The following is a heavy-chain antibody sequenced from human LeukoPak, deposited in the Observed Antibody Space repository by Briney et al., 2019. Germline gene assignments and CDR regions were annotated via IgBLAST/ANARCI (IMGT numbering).Heavy chain of an antibody. J-gene: IGHJ4*02. CDR3: ARDLYCSGGSCYSALV. D-gene: IGHD2-15*01. CDR1: GFSFSSYG. CDR2: ISYDGSNK. V-gene: IGHV3-30*19. Sequence: TGGSLRLSCAASGFSFSSYGMHWVRQAPGKGLEWVAVISYDGSNKYYADSVKGRFTISRDNSKNTLYLQMNSLRAEDTAVYYCARDLYCSGGSCYSALVWGQGTLVTVSS.